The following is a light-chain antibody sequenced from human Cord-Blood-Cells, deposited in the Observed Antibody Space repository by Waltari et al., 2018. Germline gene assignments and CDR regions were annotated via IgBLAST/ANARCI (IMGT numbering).Light chain of an antibody. CDR2: LNSDGSH. CDR1: IGPSGYP. V-gene: IGLV4-69*01. Sequence: QLMLTQSPSASAPLGASVKLTSTLSIGPSGYPIAGHQQQPEKGPRYLMKLNSDGSHSKGDGIPDRFSGSSSGAERYLTISSLQSEDEADYYCQTWGTGIWVFGGGTKLTVL. CDR3: QTWGTGIWV. J-gene: IGLJ3*02.